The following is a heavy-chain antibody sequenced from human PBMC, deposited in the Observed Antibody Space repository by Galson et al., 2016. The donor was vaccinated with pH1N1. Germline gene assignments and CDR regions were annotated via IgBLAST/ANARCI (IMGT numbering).Heavy chain of an antibody. CDR2: FTAEDGET. CDR1: GYLLTELS. V-gene: IGHV1-24*01. Sequence: SVKASCKVSGYLLTELSIFWVRQAPGKGLEWMGGFTAEDGETVYAQKFQGRVTMTRDTSSSTAYMELSSLKSDDTAFYFCTRVMVGTSGFDNWGQGTLVTVSS. D-gene: IGHD2-21*02. CDR3: TRVMVGTSGFDN. J-gene: IGHJ4*02.